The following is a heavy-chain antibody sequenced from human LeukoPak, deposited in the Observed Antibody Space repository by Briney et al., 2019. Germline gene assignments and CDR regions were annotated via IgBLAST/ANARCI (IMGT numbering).Heavy chain of an antibody. V-gene: IGHV1-8*01. Sequence: ASVKVSCKASGYTFTSYDINWVRQATGQGLEWMGWMNPNSGNTGYAQKFQGRVTMTRNTSISTANMELSSLRSEDTAVYYCARGLARTSMVTRGGVRFDYWGQGTLVTVSS. D-gene: IGHD5-18*01. CDR2: MNPNSGNT. CDR1: GYTFTSYD. CDR3: ARGLARTSMVTRGGVRFDY. J-gene: IGHJ4*02.